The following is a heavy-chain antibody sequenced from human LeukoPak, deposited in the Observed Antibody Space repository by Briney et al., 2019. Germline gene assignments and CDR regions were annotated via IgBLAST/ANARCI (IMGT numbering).Heavy chain of an antibody. Sequence: GGSLRLSCAASGFTVSSNYMSCVRHAPGKGLEWVSVIYSGGSTYYADSVKGRFTIPRHNSKNTLYLQMNSLRAEDTAVYYCARDRAGFDYWGQGTLVTVSS. V-gene: IGHV3-53*04. CDR3: ARDRAGFDY. J-gene: IGHJ4*02. CDR2: IYSGGST. CDR1: GFTVSSNY.